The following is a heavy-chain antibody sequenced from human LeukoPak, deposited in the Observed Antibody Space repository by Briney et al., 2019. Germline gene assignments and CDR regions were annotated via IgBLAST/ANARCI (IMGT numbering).Heavy chain of an antibody. CDR3: ARDSALAQAVMFDY. CDR2: INHSGST. V-gene: IGHV4-34*01. J-gene: IGHJ4*02. CDR1: GGSFSNYY. D-gene: IGHD6-19*01. Sequence: SETLSLTCGVYGGSFSNYYWIWIRQPPGKGLEWLGEINHSGSTYYNPSLKSRVTISVVTSKNQFSLKLRSVTAADTAVYHCARDSALAQAVMFDYWGQGTLVTVSS.